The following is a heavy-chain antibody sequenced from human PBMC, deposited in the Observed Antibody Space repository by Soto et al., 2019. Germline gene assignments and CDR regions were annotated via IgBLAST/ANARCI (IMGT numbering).Heavy chain of an antibody. V-gene: IGHV1-8*01. D-gene: IGHD3-10*01. Sequence: QVQLVQSGAAVKKPGASVKVSCKASGYTFTSYDINWVRQATGQGLEWMGWMSPNSGNTGSAQKFQGRVTLTMNTSISTAYMELSSLGSDDTAVYYCATVGGDLPGEYYDHWGPGSLVTVSS. CDR3: ATVGGDLPGEYYDH. CDR1: GYTFTSYD. J-gene: IGHJ4*02. CDR2: MSPNSGNT.